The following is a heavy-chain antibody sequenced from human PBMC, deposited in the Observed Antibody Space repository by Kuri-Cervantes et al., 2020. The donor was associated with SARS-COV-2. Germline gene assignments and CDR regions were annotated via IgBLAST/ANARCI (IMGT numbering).Heavy chain of an antibody. CDR3: ARRAYGEQVDYYYMDV. Sequence: GESLKISCKGSGCSFTSYWIGWVRQMPGKGLEWMGIIYPGDSDTRYSPSFQGQVTISADKSISTAFLQWSSLKASDTAMYYCARRAYGEQVDYYYMDVWGKGTTVTVSS. CDR1: GCSFTSYW. V-gene: IGHV5-51*01. J-gene: IGHJ6*03. D-gene: IGHD4-17*01. CDR2: IYPGDSDT.